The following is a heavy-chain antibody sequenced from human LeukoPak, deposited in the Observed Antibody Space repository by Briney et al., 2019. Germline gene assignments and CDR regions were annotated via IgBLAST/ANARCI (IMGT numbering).Heavy chain of an antibody. CDR3: AGSSRNTWYDY. D-gene: IGHD6-13*01. J-gene: IGHJ4*02. Sequence: GASVTVSYMPSVYTVTTYIISWVRQAPGQGREGMGWISAYDGKTDYAQKLQGRISMTTDTSTNTAYMELRSLRSDDTAVYYCAGSSRNTWYDYWGQGTLVSVSS. CDR1: VYTVTTYI. CDR2: ISAYDGKT. V-gene: IGHV1-18*01.